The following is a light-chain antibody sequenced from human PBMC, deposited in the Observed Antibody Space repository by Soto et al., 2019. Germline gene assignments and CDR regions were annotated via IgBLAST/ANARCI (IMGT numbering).Light chain of an antibody. V-gene: IGKV1-27*01. CDR3: QKYNSAPRT. Sequence: DIQMTQSPSSLSASVGDRVTITCRASQGISHYLAWYQQRPGQVPKLLTHDANILQSGVPSRFSGSGSGTDFTLTISSLQPEDVATYYCQKYNSAPRTFGQGTKVDIK. CDR2: DAN. CDR1: QGISHY. J-gene: IGKJ1*01.